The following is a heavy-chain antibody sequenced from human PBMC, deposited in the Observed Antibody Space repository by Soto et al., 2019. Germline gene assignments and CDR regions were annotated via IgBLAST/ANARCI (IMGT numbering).Heavy chain of an antibody. Sequence: SQTLSLTCAISGYSISRDSAAWNWIRQSPSRGPEWLGRTYYRSKWCYDYAVSVKGRVTINPDTSKNQFSLHLNSVTPEDTAVYYCARAYSSGWYSYFDYWGQGTLVTVSS. D-gene: IGHD6-19*01. V-gene: IGHV6-1*01. J-gene: IGHJ4*02. CDR2: TYYRSKWCY. CDR3: ARAYSSGWYSYFDY. CDR1: GYSISRDSAA.